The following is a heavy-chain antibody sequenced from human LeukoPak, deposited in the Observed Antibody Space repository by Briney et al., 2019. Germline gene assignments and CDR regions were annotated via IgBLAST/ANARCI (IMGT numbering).Heavy chain of an antibody. CDR2: IYHTGST. D-gene: IGHD6-25*01. CDR1: GGSISSYY. V-gene: IGHV4-59*01. J-gene: IGHJ4*02. Sequence: KSSETLSLTCTVSGGSISSYYWSWIRQPPGKGLEWIANIYHTGSTNYNPSLSSRVTISIDTAKNQFSLKLTSVTAADTAVYYCARRGRNSSGWQDYLWGQGTLVTVSS. CDR3: ARRGRNSSGWQDYL.